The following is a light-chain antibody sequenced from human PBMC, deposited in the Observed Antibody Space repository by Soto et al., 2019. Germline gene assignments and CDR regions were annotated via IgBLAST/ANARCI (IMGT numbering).Light chain of an antibody. CDR3: CSYAGGATYV. CDR1: SSDVGGYKF. V-gene: IGLV2-23*02. J-gene: IGLJ1*01. CDR2: EVS. Sequence: QSALTQPASVSASPGQSITISCTGTSSDVGGYKFVSWYQHHPGKAPKLMIYEVSERPSGVSNRFSGSKSGNAASLTISGLQAEDEADYYCCSYAGGATYVFGTGTKVTVL.